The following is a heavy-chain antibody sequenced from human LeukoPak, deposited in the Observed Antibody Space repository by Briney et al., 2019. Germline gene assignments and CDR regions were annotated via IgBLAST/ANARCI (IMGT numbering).Heavy chain of an antibody. CDR1: GFTFSSYW. V-gene: IGHV3-7*01. D-gene: IGHD3-3*01. CDR2: IKQDGSEK. J-gene: IGHJ4*02. CDR3: ARESGPDFWSGYRYYFDY. Sequence: GGSLRLSCAASGFTFSSYWMSWVRQAPGKGLEWVANIKQDGSEKYYADSVKGRFTISRDNSKNTLYLQMNSLRAEDTAVYYCARESGPDFWSGYRYYFDYWGQGTLVTVSS.